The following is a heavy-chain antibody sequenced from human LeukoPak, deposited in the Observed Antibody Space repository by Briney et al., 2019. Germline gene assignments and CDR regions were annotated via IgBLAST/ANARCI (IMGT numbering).Heavy chain of an antibody. CDR1: GGSISSGGYS. CDR2: IYPSGNT. J-gene: IGHJ3*02. Sequence: SETLSLTCAVSGGSISSGGYSWSWIRQPPGKGLEWIGYIYPSGNTYYNPSLKSRVTISIDRSKNQFSLNLSSVTAADTAVYYCARGYCSGSTCYLAFDIWGQGTMVTVSS. CDR3: ARGYCSGSTCYLAFDI. D-gene: IGHD2-15*01. V-gene: IGHV4-30-2*01.